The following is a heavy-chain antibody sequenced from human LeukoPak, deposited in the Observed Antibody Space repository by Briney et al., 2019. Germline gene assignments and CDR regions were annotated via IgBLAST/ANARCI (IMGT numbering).Heavy chain of an antibody. CDR1: GYTFTSYA. D-gene: IGHD2-15*01. CDR2: INTNTGNP. V-gene: IGHV7-4-1*02. CDR3: ARERSMEMVAAKNPNWFDP. J-gene: IGHJ5*02. Sequence: GASVKVSCKASGYTFTSYAMNWVRQAPGQGLEWMGWINTNTGNPTYAQGFTGRFVFSLDTSVSTAYLQISSLKAEDTAVYYCARERSMEMVAAKNPNWFDPWGQGTLVTVSS.